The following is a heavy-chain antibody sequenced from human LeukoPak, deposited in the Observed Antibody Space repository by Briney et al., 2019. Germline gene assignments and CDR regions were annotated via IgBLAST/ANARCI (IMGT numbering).Heavy chain of an antibody. CDR1: GYTLTELS. CDR2: FDPEDGET. J-gene: IGHJ4*02. CDR3: ATDPDIVATITLGY. D-gene: IGHD5-12*01. Sequence: GASVKVSCKVSGYTLTELSMHWVRQAPGKGLEWMGGFDPEDGETIYAQKFQGRVTMTEDTSTDTAYMELSSLRSEDTAVYYCATDPDIVATITLGYWGQGTLVTVSS. V-gene: IGHV1-24*01.